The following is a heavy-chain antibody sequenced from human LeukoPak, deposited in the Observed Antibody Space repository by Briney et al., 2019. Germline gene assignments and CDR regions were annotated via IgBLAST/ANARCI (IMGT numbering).Heavy chain of an antibody. CDR2: ISSSSSYI. Sequence: GGSLRLSCAASGFTFSSYSMNWVRQAPGKGLEWVSSISSSSSYIYYADSVKGRFTISRDNAKNSLYLQMNSLRAEDTAVYYCARVERDQYYDFWSGYYGGAFDYWGQGTLVSVSP. CDR1: GFTFSSYS. CDR3: ARVERDQYYDFWSGYYGGAFDY. J-gene: IGHJ4*02. V-gene: IGHV3-21*01. D-gene: IGHD3-3*01.